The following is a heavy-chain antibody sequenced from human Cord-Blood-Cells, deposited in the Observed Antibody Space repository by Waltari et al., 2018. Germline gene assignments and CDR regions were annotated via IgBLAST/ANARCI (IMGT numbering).Heavy chain of an antibody. D-gene: IGHD4-4*01. J-gene: IGHJ4*02. V-gene: IGHV1-24*01. CDR3: ATSSHDYSNYYFDY. CDR2: LDPEEGET. Sequence: QVQLVQSGAEVKKPGASVKVSCKVSGYTLTELSMNWVRQAPGKGLEWMGGLDPEEGETIDAQKFQGRVTMTEDTSTDTAYMELSSLRSEDTAVYYCATSSHDYSNYYFDYWGQGTLVTVSS. CDR1: GYTLTELS.